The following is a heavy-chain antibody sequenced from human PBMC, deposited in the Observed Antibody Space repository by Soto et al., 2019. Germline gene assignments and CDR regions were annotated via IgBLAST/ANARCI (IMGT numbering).Heavy chain of an antibody. D-gene: IGHD3-22*01. CDR2: IIPIFGTA. J-gene: IGHJ6*02. V-gene: IGHV1-69*01. Sequence: QVQLVQSGAEVKKPGSSVKVSCKASGGTFSSYAISWVRQAPGQGLEWMGGIIPIFGTANYAQKFQGRVTITADESTSTAYMELSSLRSEDTAVYYCAREEYYDSSGYYPYYYYGMDVWGQGTTVTVSS. CDR3: AREEYYDSSGYYPYYYYGMDV. CDR1: GGTFSSYA.